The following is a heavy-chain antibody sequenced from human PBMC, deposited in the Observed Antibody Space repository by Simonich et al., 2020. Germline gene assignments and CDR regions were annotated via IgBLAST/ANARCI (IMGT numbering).Heavy chain of an antibody. CDR3: AREAGDLWYFDL. J-gene: IGHJ2*01. Sequence: EVQLVESGGGLVQPGGSLRLSCAASGFTFSSYWMHGVRQAPGKGRMSVSRIKSDGSSTSYADSVKGRFTISRDNAKNTRYLQMNSLRAEDTAVYYCAREAGDLWYFDLWGRGTLVTVSS. D-gene: IGHD7-27*01. CDR1: GFTFSSYW. V-gene: IGHV3-74*01. CDR2: IKSDGSST.